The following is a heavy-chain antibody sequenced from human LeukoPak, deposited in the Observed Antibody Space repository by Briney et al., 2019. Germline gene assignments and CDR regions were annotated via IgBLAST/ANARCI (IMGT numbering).Heavy chain of an antibody. J-gene: IGHJ4*02. V-gene: IGHV1-18*01. CDR1: GYSFTSYG. CDR2: ISAYNGNT. D-gene: IGHD5-12*01. Sequence: GESLKISCKGSGYSFTSYGISWVRQAPGQGLEWMGWISAYNGNTNYAQKLQGRVTMTTDTSTSTAYMELRSLRSDDTAVYYCASSRRGVSGDYWGQGTLVTVSS. CDR3: ASSRRGVSGDY.